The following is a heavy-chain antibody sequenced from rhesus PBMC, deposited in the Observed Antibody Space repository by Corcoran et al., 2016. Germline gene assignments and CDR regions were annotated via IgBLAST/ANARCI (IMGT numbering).Heavy chain of an antibody. CDR2: IGGSSGRT. D-gene: IGHD3-9*01. CDR3: ASYEDDYGYYVGDNSLDV. CDR1: GGSISGYY. Sequence: QVQLQESGPGLVKPSETLSLTCAVSGGSISGYYWNWIRQPQGKGLEWSWYIGGSSGRTSYNPPLKSRLTLSPDTSKNQFSLNLSSVTAADTAVYYCASYEDDYGYYVGDNSLDVWGRGVLVTVSS. V-gene: IGHV4-165*02. J-gene: IGHJ5-2*02.